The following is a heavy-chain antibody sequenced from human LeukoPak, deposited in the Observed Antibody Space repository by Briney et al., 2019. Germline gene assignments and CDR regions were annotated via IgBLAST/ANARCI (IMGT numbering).Heavy chain of an antibody. CDR1: GFRFSNYA. CDR3: AKHRDGSGAYHKILGG. Sequence: PGGSLRLSCATSGFRFSNYAMHWVRQAPGKGLEWVALIRSDTTSKYYADSVKGRFSISRDNSKNTLYLQMNSLRAEDTAVYHCAKHRDGSGAYHKILGGWGQGTTVTVSS. CDR2: IRSDTTSK. J-gene: IGHJ6*02. V-gene: IGHV3-30*02. D-gene: IGHD3-10*01.